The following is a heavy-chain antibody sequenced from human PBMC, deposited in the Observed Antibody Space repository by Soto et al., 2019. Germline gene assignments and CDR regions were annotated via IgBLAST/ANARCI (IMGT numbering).Heavy chain of an antibody. J-gene: IGHJ4*02. D-gene: IGHD1-20*01. V-gene: IGHV1-18*01. CDR3: ARDAAIGMNDY. Sequence: QVQLVQSGAEGKKPGASVKVSCKASGYTFTSYGISWVRQAPGQGLEWMGWISAYNGNKKYAQKVQGRVTMTTDTSTTTAYMEVRSLRSDDTAVYYCARDAAIGMNDYWGQGTLVTVSS. CDR1: GYTFTSYG. CDR2: ISAYNGNK.